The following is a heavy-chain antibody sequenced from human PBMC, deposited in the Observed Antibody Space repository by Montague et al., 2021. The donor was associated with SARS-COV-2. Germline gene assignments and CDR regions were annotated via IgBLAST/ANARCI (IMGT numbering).Heavy chain of an antibody. CDR2: INHSGST. D-gene: IGHD3-10*01. Sequence: SETLSLTCAVSGGSFSGCYWSWIRQPPRTGMELVGEINHSGSTNYNPSLKSRVTISVDTSKNQFSLKLSSVTAADTAVYYCARVRYYGSGTSLGMDVWGQGTTVTVSS. J-gene: IGHJ6*02. CDR1: GGSFSGCY. CDR3: ARVRYYGSGTSLGMDV. V-gene: IGHV4-34*01.